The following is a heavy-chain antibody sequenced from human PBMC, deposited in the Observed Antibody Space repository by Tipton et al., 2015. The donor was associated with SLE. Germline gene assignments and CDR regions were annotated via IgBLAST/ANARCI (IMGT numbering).Heavy chain of an antibody. CDR1: GGSISGYY. D-gene: IGHD6-6*01. V-gene: IGHV4-4*07. CDR3: AREGKQLAAGY. J-gene: IGHJ4*02. CDR2: VYSSGST. Sequence: TLSLTCTVSGGSISGYYWSWIRQPAGKGLEWIGRVYSSGSTIYNPSIKSRITISVDTSKNQFSLKVSSVTAADTAVYYCAREGKQLAAGYWGQGTLVTVSS.